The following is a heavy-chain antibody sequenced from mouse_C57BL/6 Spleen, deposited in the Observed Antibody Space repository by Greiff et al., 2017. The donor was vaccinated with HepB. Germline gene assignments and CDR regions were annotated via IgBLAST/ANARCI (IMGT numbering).Heavy chain of an antibody. D-gene: IGHD1-1*01. CDR3: AREEVTTVPFAY. J-gene: IGHJ3*01. V-gene: IGHV5-4*01. CDR1: GFTFSSYA. CDR2: ISDGGSYT. Sequence: EVQGVESGGGLVKPGGSLKLSCAASGFTFSSYAMSWVRQTPEKRLEWVATISDGGSYTYYPDNVKGRFTISRDNAKNNLYLQMSQLKSEDTAMYYCAREEVTTVPFAYWGQGTLVTVSA.